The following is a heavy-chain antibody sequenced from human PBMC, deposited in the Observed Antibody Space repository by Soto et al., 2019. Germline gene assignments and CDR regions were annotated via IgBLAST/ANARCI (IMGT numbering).Heavy chain of an antibody. J-gene: IGHJ5*02. Sequence: PGGSPRLSCAASGFTFSSYGMHWVRQAPGKGLEWVAVISYDGSNKYYADSVKGRFTISRDNSKNTLYLQMNSLRAEDTAVYYCAKTRTMVRGVIPNWFDPWGQGTLVTVSS. CDR3: AKTRTMVRGVIPNWFDP. CDR1: GFTFSSYG. D-gene: IGHD3-10*01. V-gene: IGHV3-30*18. CDR2: ISYDGSNK.